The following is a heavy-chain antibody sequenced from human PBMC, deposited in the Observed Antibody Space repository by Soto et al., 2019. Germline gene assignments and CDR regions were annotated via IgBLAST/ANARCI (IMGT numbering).Heavy chain of an antibody. CDR2: IYGGGIT. V-gene: IGHV3-53*02. D-gene: IGHD4-17*01. CDR3: ARGDYGKSGVDY. Sequence: EVQLVETGGGLIQPGGSLSLSGAASGFTGNNNIMSWVRQAPGEGLEWVSGIYGGGITHYADSVRGRFTISSDTATNTLYVQMNSLRADDTAVYYCARGDYGKSGVDYWGQGTLVTVTS. J-gene: IGHJ4*02. CDR1: GFTGNNNI.